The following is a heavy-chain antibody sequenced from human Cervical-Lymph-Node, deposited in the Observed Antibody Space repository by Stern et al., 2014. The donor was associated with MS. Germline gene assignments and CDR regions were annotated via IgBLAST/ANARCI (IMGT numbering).Heavy chain of an antibody. CDR3: ARSKYGDYHTLDA. CDR2: ISYSGST. CDR1: GGSISSDHYY. V-gene: IGHV4-30-4*01. D-gene: IGHD4-17*01. Sequence: QVQLVESGPGLVQPSQTLSLPCTVSGGSISSDHYYWSWIRRPPGKGLEWIGYISYSGSTYYTPSLKHRVTISLDTPQNHFSLKLTSVTAADTAVYYCARSKYGDYHTLDAWGQGTLVTVSS. J-gene: IGHJ5*02.